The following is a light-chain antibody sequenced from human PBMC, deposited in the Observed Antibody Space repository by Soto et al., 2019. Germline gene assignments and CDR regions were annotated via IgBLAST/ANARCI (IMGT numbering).Light chain of an antibody. CDR3: GTWDSSLSAGV. V-gene: IGLV1-51*01. J-gene: IGLJ3*02. CDR1: TSNIGNNY. Sequence: QSVLTQPPSVSAAPGQKVTISCSGSTSNIGNNYISWYQHFPGTAPKLLIYDNNKRPSGIPDRFSGSKSGTSATLGITGLQTGDEADYYCGTWDSSLSAGVFGGGTKVTVL. CDR2: DNN.